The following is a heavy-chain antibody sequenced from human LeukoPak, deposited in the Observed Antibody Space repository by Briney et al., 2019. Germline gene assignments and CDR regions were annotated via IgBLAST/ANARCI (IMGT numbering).Heavy chain of an antibody. CDR1: GYTFTSYG. CDR3: ARRELLVRSWFDP. D-gene: IGHD3-10*01. CDR2: ISGYNGKT. V-gene: IGHV1-18*01. Sequence: ASVKVSCKASGYTFTSYGISWVRQAPGQGLEWMGWISGYNGKTDYAQEFQGGVTMTTDTSTTTAYMELRSLRSDDTAVYYCARRELLVRSWFDPWGQGTLVTVSS. J-gene: IGHJ5*02.